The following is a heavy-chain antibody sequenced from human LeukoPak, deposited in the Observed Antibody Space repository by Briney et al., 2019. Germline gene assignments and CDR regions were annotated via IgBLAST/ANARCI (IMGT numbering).Heavy chain of an antibody. Sequence: ASVKVSCKASGYTFTGYYMHWVRQAPGQGLEWMGWINPNSGGTNYAQKFQGRVTMTRDTSISTAYMELSRLRSDDTAVYYCARDLSARITIFGVVIDAFDIWGQGTMVTVSS. J-gene: IGHJ3*02. CDR2: INPNSGGT. V-gene: IGHV1-2*02. D-gene: IGHD3-3*01. CDR1: GYTFTGYY. CDR3: ARDLSARITIFGVVIDAFDI.